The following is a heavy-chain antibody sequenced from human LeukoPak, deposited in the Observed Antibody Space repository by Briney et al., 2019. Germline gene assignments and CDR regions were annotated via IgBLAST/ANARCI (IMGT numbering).Heavy chain of an antibody. J-gene: IGHJ3*02. D-gene: IGHD2-2*02. CDR3: ARGHCSSTSCYNYPIGGDAFDI. V-gene: IGHV1-8*01. CDR1: GYTFTSYD. Sequence: ASVKVSCKASGYTFTSYDINWVRQATGQGLEWMGWMNPNSGNTGYAQKFQGRVTMTRNTSISTAYMELSSLRSEDTAVYYCARGHCSSTSCYNYPIGGDAFDIWGQGTMVTVSS. CDR2: MNPNSGNT.